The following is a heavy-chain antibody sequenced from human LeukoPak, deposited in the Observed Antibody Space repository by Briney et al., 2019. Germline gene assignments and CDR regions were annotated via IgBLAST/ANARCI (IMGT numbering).Heavy chain of an antibody. CDR2: IYYSGST. V-gene: IGHV4-61*01. CDR3: ARGPVDDFWSGYYYFDY. J-gene: IGHJ4*02. CDR1: GGSVSSGSYY. D-gene: IGHD3-3*01. Sequence: SETLSLTCTVSGGSVSSGSYYWSWIRQPPGKGLEWIGYIYYSGSTNYNPSLKSRVTISVDTSKNQFSLKLSSVTAADTAVYYCARGPVDDFWSGYYYFDYWGQGTLVTVSS.